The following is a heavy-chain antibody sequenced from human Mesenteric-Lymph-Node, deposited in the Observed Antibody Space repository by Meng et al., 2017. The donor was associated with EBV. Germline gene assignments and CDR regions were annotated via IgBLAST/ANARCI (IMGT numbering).Heavy chain of an antibody. CDR2: ITAGNPNT. CDR1: GYTFTNYA. Sequence: QVQLVQSGAGVKRPGASVKVSCKTSGYTFTNYAVNWVRQAPGQGLEWMGWITAGNPNTRYSQKFQGRLTLTRDTSASTVYMELSSLRSEDTAVYFCARNFDILTGFDYWGQGTLVTVSS. J-gene: IGHJ4*02. D-gene: IGHD3-9*01. V-gene: IGHV1-3*01. CDR3: ARNFDILTGFDY.